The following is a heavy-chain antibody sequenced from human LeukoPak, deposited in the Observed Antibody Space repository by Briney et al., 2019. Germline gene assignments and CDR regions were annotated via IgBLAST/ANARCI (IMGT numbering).Heavy chain of an antibody. CDR1: GFTFSGSA. D-gene: IGHD6-13*01. J-gene: IGHJ4*02. CDR3: TRHAIAAAGVDY. V-gene: IGHV3-73*01. CDR2: IRSKANSYAT. Sequence: PGGSLRLSCAASGFTFSGSAMHWVRQASGKGLEWVGRIRSKANSYATAYAASVKGRFTISREDSKNTAYLQMNSLKTEDTAVYYCTRHAIAAAGVDYWGQGTLVTVSS.